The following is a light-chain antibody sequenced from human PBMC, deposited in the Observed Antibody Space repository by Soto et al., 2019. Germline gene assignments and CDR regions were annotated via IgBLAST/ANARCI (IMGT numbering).Light chain of an antibody. CDR2: GAS. J-gene: IGKJ2*01. CDR1: QTVSSSH. V-gene: IGKV3-20*01. Sequence: EVVLTQSPGTLSLSPGERATLSCRASQTVSSSHLAWYQQKPGQAPRLLIYGASDRATDIPDRFSGSGSGTDFTLTISRLEPEDFAVYYCQHFGSSPPTYTFGQGTKLEIK. CDR3: QHFGSSPPTYT.